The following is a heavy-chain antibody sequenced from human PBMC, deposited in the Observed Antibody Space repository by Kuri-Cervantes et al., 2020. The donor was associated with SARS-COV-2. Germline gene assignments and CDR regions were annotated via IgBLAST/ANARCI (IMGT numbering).Heavy chain of an antibody. V-gene: IGHV1-69*13. Sequence: SVQVSCKASGGTFSSYAISWVRQAPGQGLEWRGGIIPIFGTANYAQKFQGRVTITADESTSTAYMELSSLRAEDTALYYCAKDNYDFWSFDYWGQGTLVTVSS. CDR3: AKDNYDFWSFDY. CDR2: IIPIFGTA. CDR1: GGTFSSYA. D-gene: IGHD3-3*01. J-gene: IGHJ4*02.